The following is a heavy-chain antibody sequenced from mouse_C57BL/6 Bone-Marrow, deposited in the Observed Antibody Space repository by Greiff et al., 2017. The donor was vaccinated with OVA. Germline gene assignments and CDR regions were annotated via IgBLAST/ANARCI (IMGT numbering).Heavy chain of an antibody. Sequence: VQLQQSGAELARPGASVKLSCKASGYTFTSYGISWVKQRTGQGLEWIGEIYPRSGNTSYNEKFKGKATLTADKSSSTAYMELRSLTSEDSAVYFWARRIYYDYPFAYWGQGTLVTVSA. CDR1: GYTFTSYG. J-gene: IGHJ3*01. D-gene: IGHD2-4*01. CDR2: IYPRSGNT. CDR3: ARRIYYDYPFAY. V-gene: IGHV1-81*01.